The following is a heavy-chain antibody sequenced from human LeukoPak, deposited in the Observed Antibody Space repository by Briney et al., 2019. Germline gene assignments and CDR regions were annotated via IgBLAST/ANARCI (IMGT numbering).Heavy chain of an antibody. CDR1: GFTFSSYS. Sequence: SGGSLRLSCAASGFTFSSYSMNWVRQAPGKGLEWVSSISSSSSYIYYADSVKGRFTISRDNAKNTLYLQMNSLRAEDTAVYYCARDLRSSGYYAFDYRGQGTLVTVSS. D-gene: IGHD3-22*01. V-gene: IGHV3-21*01. CDR2: ISSSSSYI. CDR3: ARDLRSSGYYAFDY. J-gene: IGHJ4*02.